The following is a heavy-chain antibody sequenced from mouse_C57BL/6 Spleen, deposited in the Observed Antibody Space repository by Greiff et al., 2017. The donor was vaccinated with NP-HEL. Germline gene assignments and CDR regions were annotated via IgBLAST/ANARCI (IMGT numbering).Heavy chain of an antibody. D-gene: IGHD2-5*01. CDR3: TRAYSNYEGYAMDY. V-gene: IGHV1-15*01. CDR1: GYTFTDYE. CDR2: LVPETCGS. Sequence: QVTLKESGAELVRPGASVTLSCKASGYTFTDYEMHWVKQTPVHGLELIGALVPETCGSASTQKFKGPSILTADKSSSTAYMELRSLTSEDSAVYYCTRAYSNYEGYAMDYWGQGTSVTVSS. J-gene: IGHJ4*01.